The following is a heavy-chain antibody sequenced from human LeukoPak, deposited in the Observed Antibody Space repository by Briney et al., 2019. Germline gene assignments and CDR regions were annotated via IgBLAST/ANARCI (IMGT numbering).Heavy chain of an antibody. CDR3: ARDKMAGRDGYNFGIFDI. J-gene: IGHJ3*02. V-gene: IGHV1-46*01. CDR1: GYTFTSYY. CDR2: INPSGCST. Sequence: ASVKVSCKASGYTFTSYYMHWVRQAPGQGLEWMGIINPSGCSTSYAQKFQGRVTMTRDTSTSTVYMELSSLRSEDTAVYYCARDKMAGRDGYNFGIFDIWGQGTMVTVSS. D-gene: IGHD5-24*01.